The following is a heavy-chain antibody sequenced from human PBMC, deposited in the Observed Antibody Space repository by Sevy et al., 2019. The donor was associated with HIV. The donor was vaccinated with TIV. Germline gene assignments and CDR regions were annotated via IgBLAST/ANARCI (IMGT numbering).Heavy chain of an antibody. CDR1: GFTFSSYG. D-gene: IGHD6-6*01. Sequence: GGSLRLSCAASGFTFSSYGMHWVRQAPGKGLEWVAVISYDGSNKYYADSVKGRFTISRDNSKNTLYLQMNSLRAEDTAVDYCAKDRWAARLGYYGMDVWGQGTTVTVSS. J-gene: IGHJ6*02. CDR3: AKDRWAARLGYYGMDV. V-gene: IGHV3-30*18. CDR2: ISYDGSNK.